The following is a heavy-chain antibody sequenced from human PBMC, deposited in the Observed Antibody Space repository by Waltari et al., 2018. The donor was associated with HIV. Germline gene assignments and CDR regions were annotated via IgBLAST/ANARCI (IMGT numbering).Heavy chain of an antibody. D-gene: IGHD1-26*01. V-gene: IGHV3-74*01. J-gene: IGHJ4*02. CDR2: INSDGSTT. Sequence: EVRLVESGGGLVQPGGSLRLSCAASGFTLSSYWMHWVRQAPGKGLVWFSRINSDGSTTSYADSVKGRFTISRDNAKNTLYLQMNSLRAEDTAVYYCAKGGANPIDFWGQGTLVTVSS. CDR1: GFTLSSYW. CDR3: AKGGANPIDF.